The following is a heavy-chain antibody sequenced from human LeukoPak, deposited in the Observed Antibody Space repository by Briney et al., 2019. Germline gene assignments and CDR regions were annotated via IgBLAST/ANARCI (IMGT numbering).Heavy chain of an antibody. V-gene: IGHV3-66*01. Sequence: GGSLRLSCAASGFTVSGNFMSWVRQAPGKGLEWVSVIYSGGSTYYADSVKGRFTISGDNSRNTLYLQMNSLRAEDTAVYYCTRVVYSSGYSQGFDVWGQGTMVTVSS. CDR1: GFTVSGNF. D-gene: IGHD3-22*01. CDR2: IYSGGST. CDR3: TRVVYSSGYSQGFDV. J-gene: IGHJ3*01.